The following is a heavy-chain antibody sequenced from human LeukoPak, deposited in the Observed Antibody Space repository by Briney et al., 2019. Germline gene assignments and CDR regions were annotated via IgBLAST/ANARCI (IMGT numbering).Heavy chain of an antibody. CDR1: GGSISSYY. CDR3: ARRVATIIVGAFDI. Sequence: PSETLSLTCTVSGGSISSYYWSWIRQPPGKGLEWIGYIYYSGSTNYNPSLKSRVTISVDTSKNQFSLKLSSVTAADTAVYYCARRVATIIVGAFDIWGQGTMVTVSS. D-gene: IGHD5-12*01. V-gene: IGHV4-59*01. CDR2: IYYSGST. J-gene: IGHJ3*02.